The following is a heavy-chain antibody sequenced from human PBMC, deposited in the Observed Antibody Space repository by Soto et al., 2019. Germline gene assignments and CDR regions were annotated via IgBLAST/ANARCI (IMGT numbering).Heavy chain of an antibody. CDR1: GFIFSSYW. D-gene: IGHD2-15*01. CDR2: INSDGRNT. V-gene: IGHV3-74*03. Sequence: HPGGSLRLSCAASGFIFSSYWMHWVRQVPGKGPVWVTRINSDGRNTKYTDSVKGRFTISRDDSKNTLYLQMNSLKTEDTAVYYCTTDWRLAEDYYYYGMDVWGQGTTVTVSS. J-gene: IGHJ6*02. CDR3: TTDWRLAEDYYYYGMDV.